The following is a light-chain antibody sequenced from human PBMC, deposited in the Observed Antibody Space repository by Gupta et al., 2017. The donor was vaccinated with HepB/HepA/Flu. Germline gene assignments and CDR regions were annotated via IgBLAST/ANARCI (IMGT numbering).Light chain of an antibody. CDR2: ENN. J-gene: IGLJ2*01. CDR3: QSYYSSNVI. CDR1: SGSIASSY. Sequence: NFMLTQPHSVSESPGKTVNISCTRSSGSIASSYVQWFQQRPGPPTTVIYENNKKPSGVPDRFSGSIDSSSNSASLTISGLRTEDEADYHCQSYYSSNVIFGGGTKLTVL. V-gene: IGLV6-57*01.